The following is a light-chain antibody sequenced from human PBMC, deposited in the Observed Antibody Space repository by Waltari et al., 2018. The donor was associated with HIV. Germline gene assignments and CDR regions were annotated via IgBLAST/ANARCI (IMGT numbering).Light chain of an antibody. CDR2: EVR. V-gene: IGLV2-14*01. CDR3: SSYTSSSTVV. Sequence: GTSSDVGGYNYVSWYQHHPGKAPKLMIYEVRNRPSGVSNRFSGSKSGNTASLSISGLQAEDEADYYCSSYTSSSTVVFGGGTKLTVL. J-gene: IGLJ2*01. CDR1: SSDVGGYNY.